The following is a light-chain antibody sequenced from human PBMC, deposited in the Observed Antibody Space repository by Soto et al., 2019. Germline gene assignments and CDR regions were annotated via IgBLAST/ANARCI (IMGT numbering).Light chain of an antibody. V-gene: IGKV1-39*01. CDR1: QSISRY. J-gene: IGKJ2*01. CDR3: QQSYSTPYT. CDR2: AAS. Sequence: DINMTQSRSSLSASVGDRVTITCRASQSISRYLNGYQHKPGKAPTLLIYAASTFQSGVPSRFRGSGSGTDFTLTISSLQPEDFATYYCQQSYSTPYTFGQGTQVDIK.